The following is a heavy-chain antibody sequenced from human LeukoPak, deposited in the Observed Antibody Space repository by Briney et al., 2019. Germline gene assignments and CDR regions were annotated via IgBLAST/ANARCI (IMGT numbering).Heavy chain of an antibody. Sequence: SETLSLTCTVSGGSVSSGSYYWSWIRQPPGKGLEWIGYIYYSRSTNYNPSLKSRVTISVDTSKNQFSLKLSSVTAADTAVYYCARAATVVTNLDYWGQGTLVTVSS. CDR1: GGSVSSGSYY. CDR3: ARAATVVTNLDY. J-gene: IGHJ4*02. D-gene: IGHD4-23*01. V-gene: IGHV4-61*01. CDR2: IYYSRST.